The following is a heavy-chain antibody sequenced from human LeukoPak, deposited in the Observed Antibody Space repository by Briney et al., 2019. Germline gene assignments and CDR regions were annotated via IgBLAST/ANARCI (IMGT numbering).Heavy chain of an antibody. CDR2: IYYSGST. D-gene: IGHD3-10*01. V-gene: IGHV4-59*01. CDR1: GGSISTYY. J-gene: IGHJ4*02. Sequence: PSETLSLTCTVSGGSISTYYWSWIRQPPGKGLEWIGYIYYSGSTNYNPSLKSRVTISEDTSKNQFSLKLSSVTAADTAVYYCARVMVRGVIDYWGQGTLVTVSS. CDR3: ARVMVRGVIDY.